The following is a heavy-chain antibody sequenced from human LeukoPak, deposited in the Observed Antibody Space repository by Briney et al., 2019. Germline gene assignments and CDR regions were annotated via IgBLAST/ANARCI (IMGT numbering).Heavy chain of an antibody. V-gene: IGHV3-7*01. Sequence: GGSLRLSCAASGFTFSSYWMSWVRQAPGKGLEWVANIKQDGSEKYYVDSVKGRFTISRDNAKNSLYLQMNSLRAEDTAVYYCARGYCSGGSCYRPDYYYYGMDVWGQGTTVTVSS. CDR2: IKQDGSEK. J-gene: IGHJ6*02. CDR3: ARGYCSGGSCYRPDYYYYGMDV. CDR1: GFTFSSYW. D-gene: IGHD2-15*01.